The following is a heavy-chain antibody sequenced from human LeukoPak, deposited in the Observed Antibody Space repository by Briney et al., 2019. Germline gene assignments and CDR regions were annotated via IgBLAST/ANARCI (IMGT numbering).Heavy chain of an antibody. J-gene: IGHJ4*02. V-gene: IGHV4-4*02. D-gene: IGHD3-3*01. Sequence: PSGTLSLICGVSGGSISSTSWWTWVRQPPGKVLEWIGEVHLDGRTNYNPSLESRLTMSVDFSENHISLKLTSVTAADTAVYYCAREGGFYRPLDYSGQGTLVTVSS. CDR3: AREGGFYRPLDY. CDR1: GGSISSTSW. CDR2: VHLDGRT.